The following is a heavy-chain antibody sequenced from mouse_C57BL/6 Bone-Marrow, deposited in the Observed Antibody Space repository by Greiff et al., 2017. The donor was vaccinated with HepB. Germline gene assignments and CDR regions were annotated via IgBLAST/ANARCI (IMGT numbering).Heavy chain of an antibody. D-gene: IGHD1-1*02. CDR3: ARAYSGTMDY. CDR1: GFTFSDYY. CDR2: LSNGGGST. J-gene: IGHJ4*01. Sequence: EVQLVDSGGGLVQPGGSLKLSCAASGFTFSDYYMYWVRQTPEKRLEWVAYLSNGGGSTYSPDTVKGRFTISRDNAKNTLYLQMSRLKSEDTAMYYCARAYSGTMDYGGQGTAVTVSA. V-gene: IGHV5-12*01.